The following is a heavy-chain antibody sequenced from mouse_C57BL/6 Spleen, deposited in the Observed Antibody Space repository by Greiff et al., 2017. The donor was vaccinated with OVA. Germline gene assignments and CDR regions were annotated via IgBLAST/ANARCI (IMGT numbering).Heavy chain of an antibody. CDR3: ARGLRYNAMDY. CDR1: GYTFTSYW. D-gene: IGHD1-1*01. J-gene: IGHJ4*01. V-gene: IGHV1-69*01. Sequence: VQLQQPGAELVMPGASVKLSCKASGYTFTSYWMHWVKQRPGQGLEWIGAIDPSDSYTNYNQKFKGKSTLTVDKSSSTAYMQLSSLTTEDSAVYYCARGLRYNAMDYWGQGTSVTVSS. CDR2: IDPSDSYT.